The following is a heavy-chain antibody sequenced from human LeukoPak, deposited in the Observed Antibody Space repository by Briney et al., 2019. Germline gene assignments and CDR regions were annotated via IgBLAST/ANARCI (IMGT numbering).Heavy chain of an antibody. J-gene: IGHJ6*02. CDR2: IYNSVRT. D-gene: IGHD5-12*01. V-gene: IGHV4-61*01. CDR1: GGSVSSGSYY. CDR3: VRDLVATIDHYYYGMDV. Sequence: ETLSLTCIVSGGSVSSGSYYWSWIRQPPGKGLEWIENIYNSVRTNYNPSLKSRVTISVDTSKNQLSLKLSSVTAADTAVYFCVRDLVATIDHYYYGMDVWGQGTTVTVSS.